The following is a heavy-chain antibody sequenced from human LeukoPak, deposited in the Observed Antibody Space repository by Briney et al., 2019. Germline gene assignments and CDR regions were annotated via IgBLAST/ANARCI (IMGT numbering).Heavy chain of an antibody. CDR2: IIPIFGTA. CDR1: GGTFSSYA. Sequence: ASVKVSRKASGGTFSSYAISWVRPAPGQGVEWMGGIIPIFGTANYEQKFQGRVTITTDESTSTAYMELSSLRSEDTAVYYCVAICSSTSCYYYFDYWGQGTLGTVSS. V-gene: IGHV1-69*05. CDR3: VAICSSTSCYYYFDY. J-gene: IGHJ4*02. D-gene: IGHD2-2*01.